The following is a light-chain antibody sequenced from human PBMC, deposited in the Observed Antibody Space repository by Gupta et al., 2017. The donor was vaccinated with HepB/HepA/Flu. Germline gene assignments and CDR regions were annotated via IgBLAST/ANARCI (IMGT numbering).Light chain of an antibody. CDR2: GIT. CDR3: QSYDRSRVEVV. Sequence: QSVLPQPPSVSRAPGQRVTISCTGRSSNIGAGYDVSWYQQLPGTAPKLLLYGITKRPSGVPDRFSGSKSGTAASLAISGLQADDEADYYCQSYDRSRVEVVFGGGTKLTVL. J-gene: IGLJ2*01. V-gene: IGLV1-40*01. CDR1: SSNIGAGYD.